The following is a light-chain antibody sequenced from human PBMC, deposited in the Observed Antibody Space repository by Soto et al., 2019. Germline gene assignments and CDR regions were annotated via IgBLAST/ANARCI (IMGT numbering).Light chain of an antibody. Sequence: QSVLTQPPSVSEAPGQRVTISCTGRSSNIGAGYDVHWYQQLPGTAPKLLIFVNINRPSGVPDRFSGSKSGTSASLAITGLRAEDEADYYCQSYDSSLSGYVFGTGTKLTVL. V-gene: IGLV1-40*01. CDR2: VNI. CDR1: SSNIGAGYD. CDR3: QSYDSSLSGYV. J-gene: IGLJ1*01.